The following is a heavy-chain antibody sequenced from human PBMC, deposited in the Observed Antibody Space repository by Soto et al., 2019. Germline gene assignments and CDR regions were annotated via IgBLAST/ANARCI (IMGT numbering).Heavy chain of an antibody. V-gene: IGHV1-2*04. CDR2: INPNGGVT. Sequence: QVQLVQSGAEVRKPGASVTVSCRSSGDSFNDYYIHWVRQAPGQGFEWMGWINPNGGVTKYAQKFQGSVSMTRDTSIRTVYMQLIRLRSDDTAVYYCARESGGATATLDYYYFHMDVWGTGTTVTVSS. D-gene: IGHD5-12*01. J-gene: IGHJ6*03. CDR1: GDSFNDYY. CDR3: ARESGGATATLDYYYFHMDV.